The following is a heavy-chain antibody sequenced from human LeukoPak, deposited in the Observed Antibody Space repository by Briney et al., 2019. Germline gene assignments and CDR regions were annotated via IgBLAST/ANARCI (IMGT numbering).Heavy chain of an antibody. Sequence: PSETLSLTYSVSGGSITSDYWSWIRQPPGQGLEWLGYISYSGSTYYNPSLKSRVTISVDTSKNQFSLRLSSVTAADTAVYYCARHQRDSSGYHYFDYWGKGTLATVSS. V-gene: IGHV4-59*08. CDR1: GGSITSDY. CDR2: ISYSGST. J-gene: IGHJ4*02. CDR3: ARHQRDSSGYHYFDY. D-gene: IGHD3-22*01.